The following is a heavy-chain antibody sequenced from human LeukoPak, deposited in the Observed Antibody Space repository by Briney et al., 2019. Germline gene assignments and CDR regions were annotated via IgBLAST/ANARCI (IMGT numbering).Heavy chain of an antibody. D-gene: IGHD2-2*01. Sequence: GRSLRLSCAASGFTFSSYSMNWVRQAPGKGLEWVSSISSSSSYIYYADSVKGRFTISRDNAKNSLYLQMNSLRAEDTAVYYCARDGCSSTSCYASNWFDPWGQGTLVTVSS. V-gene: IGHV3-21*01. CDR1: GFTFSSYS. CDR2: ISSSSSYI. J-gene: IGHJ5*02. CDR3: ARDGCSSTSCYASNWFDP.